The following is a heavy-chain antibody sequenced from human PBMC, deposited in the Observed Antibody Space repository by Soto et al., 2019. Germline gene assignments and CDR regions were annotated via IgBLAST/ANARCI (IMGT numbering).Heavy chain of an antibody. CDR1: GYTFSNYA. V-gene: IGHV1-3*01. J-gene: IGHJ6*02. CDR2: INAGNGNT. Sequence: ASVKVSCKASGYTFSNYAIHWVRQAPGQRLEWMGWINAGNGNTKSSQKFQGRVTITRDTSASTAYMELSSLRSEDTAVYYCARDPSYYGLDVWGQGTTVTVSS. CDR3: ARDPSYYGLDV.